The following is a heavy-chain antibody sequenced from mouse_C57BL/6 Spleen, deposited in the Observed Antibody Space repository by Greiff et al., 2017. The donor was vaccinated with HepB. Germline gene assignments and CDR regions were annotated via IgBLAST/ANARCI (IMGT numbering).Heavy chain of an antibody. CDR2: IWSGGST. D-gene: IGHD1-1*01. J-gene: IGHJ4*01. CDR3: ARGYYGSFYAMDY. V-gene: IGHV2-2*01. Sequence: QVQLKESGPGLVQPSQSLSITCTVSGFSLTSYGVHWVRQSRGKGLEWLGVIWSGGSTDYNAAFISRLSISKDNSKSQVFFKMNSLQADDTAIYYCARGYYGSFYAMDYWGQGTSVTVSS. CDR1: GFSLTSYG.